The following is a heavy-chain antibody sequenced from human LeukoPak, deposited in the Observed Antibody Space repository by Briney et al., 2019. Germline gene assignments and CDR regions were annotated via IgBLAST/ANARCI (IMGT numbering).Heavy chain of an antibody. V-gene: IGHV5-51*01. J-gene: IGHJ4*02. CDR3: AASGSYYDKHFDY. CDR2: IYPGDSDT. CDR1: GYSFTSYW. D-gene: IGHD3-10*01. Sequence: SLXXPCKGSGYSFTSYWIGWVRQMPGKGLEWMGIIYPGDSDTRYSPSFQGQVTISVDKSISTAYLQWSSLKASDTAMYYCAASGSYYDKHFDYWGQGSLVTVSS.